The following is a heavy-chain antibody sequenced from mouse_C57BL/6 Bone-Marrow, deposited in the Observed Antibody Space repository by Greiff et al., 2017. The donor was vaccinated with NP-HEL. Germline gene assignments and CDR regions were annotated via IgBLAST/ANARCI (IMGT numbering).Heavy chain of an antibody. CDR2: IYPGSGST. CDR3: ARDYDVRSYFDY. D-gene: IGHD1-1*01. CDR1: GYTFTSYW. J-gene: IGHJ2*01. V-gene: IGHV1-55*01. Sequence: QVQLQQPGAELVKPGASVKMSCKASGYTFTSYWITWVKQRPGQGLEWIGDIYPGSGSTNYNEKFKSKATLPVDTSSSTAYMQLSSLTSEESAVYYWARDYDVRSYFDYWGQGTTLTVSS.